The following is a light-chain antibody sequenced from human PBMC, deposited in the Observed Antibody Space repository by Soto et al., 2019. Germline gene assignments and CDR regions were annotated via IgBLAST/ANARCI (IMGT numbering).Light chain of an antibody. J-gene: IGLJ3*02. CDR2: DVS. Sequence: QSVLTQPRSVSGSPGQSVTISCTGTSSDVGGYNYVSWYQQHPGKAPKLMIYDVSKRPSGVPGRFSGSKSGNTASLTISGLQAEDEADYYCCSYAGSYTGVFGGGTQLTVL. CDR1: SSDVGGYNY. V-gene: IGLV2-11*01. CDR3: CSYAGSYTGV.